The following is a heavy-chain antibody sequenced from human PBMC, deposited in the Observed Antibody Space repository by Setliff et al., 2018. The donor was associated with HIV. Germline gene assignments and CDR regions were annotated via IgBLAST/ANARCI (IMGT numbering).Heavy chain of an antibody. CDR1: GGSFSGYS. Sequence: PSETLSLTCGVSGGSFSGYSWSWIRQSPGKGLEWIGEVNHSGSSTLNPSFERRVTISGVPSKNQFSLRLSSVTAADTAIYYCARGRDSVLTPFDYWGQGTLVTVSS. CDR3: ARGRDSVLTPFDY. J-gene: IGHJ4*02. CDR2: VNHSGSS. D-gene: IGHD3-10*01. V-gene: IGHV4-34*01.